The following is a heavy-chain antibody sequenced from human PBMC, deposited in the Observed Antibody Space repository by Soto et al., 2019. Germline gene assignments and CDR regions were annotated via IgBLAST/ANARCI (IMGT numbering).Heavy chain of an antibody. CDR2: ISSSSSYI. CDR1: GFTFSSYS. J-gene: IGHJ4*02. Sequence: GGSLRLSCAASGFTFSSYSMNWVRQAPGKGLEWVSSISSSSSYIYYADSVKGRFTISRDNAKNSLYLQMNSLRAEDTAVYYCARVQQGLLLHYFDYWGQGTLVTVSS. D-gene: IGHD6-25*01. V-gene: IGHV3-21*01. CDR3: ARVQQGLLLHYFDY.